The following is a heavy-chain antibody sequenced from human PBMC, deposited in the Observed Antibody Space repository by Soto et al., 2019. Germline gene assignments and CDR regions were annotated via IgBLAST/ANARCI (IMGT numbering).Heavy chain of an antibody. D-gene: IGHD6-13*01. Sequence: SETLSLTCTVSGGSISSYYWSWIRQPAGKGLEWIGRIYTSGSTNYNPSLKSRVTMSVDASKNQFSLKLSSVTAADTAVYYCARAQYSSSWYYFDYWGQGTLVTVSS. CDR2: IYTSGST. CDR3: ARAQYSSSWYYFDY. V-gene: IGHV4-4*07. J-gene: IGHJ4*02. CDR1: GGSISSYY.